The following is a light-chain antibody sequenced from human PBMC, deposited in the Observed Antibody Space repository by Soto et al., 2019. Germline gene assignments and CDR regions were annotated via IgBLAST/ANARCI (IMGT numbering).Light chain of an antibody. Sequence: QSALTQPASVSGSPGQSITVSCTGTSIDVGSYDLVSWYQQHPGKAPKLMIYAGSKRPSGVSNRFSGSKSGNTASLTISGLQTEDEADYYCCSYAGSSALVFGGGTQLTVL. CDR3: CSYAGSSALV. CDR1: SIDVGSYDL. CDR2: AGS. J-gene: IGLJ3*02. V-gene: IGLV2-23*01.